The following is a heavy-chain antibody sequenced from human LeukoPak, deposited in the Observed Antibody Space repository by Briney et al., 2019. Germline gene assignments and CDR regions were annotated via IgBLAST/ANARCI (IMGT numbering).Heavy chain of an antibody. J-gene: IGHJ6*02. V-gene: IGHV3-7*05. CDR2: INKSRHTT. CDR1: GFTFSSYW. CDR3: ARDMDV. Sequence: PGGSLRLSCVTSGFTFSSYWMTWVREAPGKGLEWVANINKSRHTTNYVDSVRGRFTISRDNPKNSLYLQMNSLRAEDTAVYFCARDMDVWAQGTTVTVSS.